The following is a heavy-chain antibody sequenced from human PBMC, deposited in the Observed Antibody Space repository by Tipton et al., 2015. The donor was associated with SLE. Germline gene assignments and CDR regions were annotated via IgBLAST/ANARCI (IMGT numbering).Heavy chain of an antibody. V-gene: IGHV4-34*01. CDR1: GGSFSGYY. CDR3: ARHVRVEYYDFWSGGFDAFDI. D-gene: IGHD3-3*01. Sequence: TLSLTCAVYGGSFSGYYWSWIRQPPGKGLEWIGEINHSGSTNYNPSLKSRVTISVDTSKNQFSLKLSSVTAADTAVYYCARHVRVEYYDFWSGGFDAFDIWGQGTMVTVSS. CDR2: INHSGST. J-gene: IGHJ3*02.